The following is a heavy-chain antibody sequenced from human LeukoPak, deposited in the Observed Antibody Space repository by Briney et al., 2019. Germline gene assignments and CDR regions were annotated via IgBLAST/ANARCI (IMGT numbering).Heavy chain of an antibody. J-gene: IGHJ4*02. V-gene: IGHV3-64*01. D-gene: IGHD3-9*01. CDR2: ISSNGGST. CDR3: ARAHSPYDILTGYTDY. CDR1: GFTFSSYA. Sequence: GGSLRLSCAASGFTFSSYAMHWVRQAPGKGLEYVSAISSNGGSTYYANSVKGRFTISRDNSKNTLYLQMGSLRAEDMAVYYCARAHSPYDILTGYTDYWGQGTLVTVSS.